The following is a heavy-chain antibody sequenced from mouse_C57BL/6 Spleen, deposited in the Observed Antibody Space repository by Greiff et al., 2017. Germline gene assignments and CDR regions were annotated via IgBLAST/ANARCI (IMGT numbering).Heavy chain of an antibody. CDR1: GYSITSGYD. V-gene: IGHV3-1*01. J-gene: IGHJ2*01. CDR3: ARGVVYDYGFDY. CDR2: ISYSGST. Sequence: VQLKESGPGMVKPSQSLSLTCTVTGYSITSGYDWHWIRHFPGNKLEWMGYISYSGSTNYNPSLKSRISITHDTSKNHFFLKLNSVTTEDTATYYCARGVVYDYGFDYWGQGTTLTVSS. D-gene: IGHD2-4*01.